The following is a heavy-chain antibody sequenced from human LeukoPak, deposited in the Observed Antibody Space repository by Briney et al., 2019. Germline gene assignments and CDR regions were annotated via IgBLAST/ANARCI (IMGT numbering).Heavy chain of an antibody. J-gene: IGHJ3*02. V-gene: IGHV3-30-3*02. CDR3: AKRIAAAGLDAFDI. CDR1: GFTFSSYA. CDR2: ISYDGSNK. D-gene: IGHD6-13*01. Sequence: GGSLRLSCAASGFTFSSYAMHWVRQAPGKGLEWVAVISYDGSNKYYADSVKGRFTISRDNSKNTLYLQMNSLRAEDTAVYYCAKRIAAAGLDAFDIWGQGTMVTVSS.